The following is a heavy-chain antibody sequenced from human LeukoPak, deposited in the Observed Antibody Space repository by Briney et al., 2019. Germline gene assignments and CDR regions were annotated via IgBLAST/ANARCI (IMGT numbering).Heavy chain of an antibody. Sequence: SETLSLTCTVSGFSISHGYYWGWVRQSPGKGLEWIGSIYHSGSTDYNPSLKSRVTMSVDTSKNQFSLKLSSVTAADTAVYYCARKDPGYSGYSDFDYWGQGTLVTVSS. CDR3: ARKDPGYSGYSDFDY. D-gene: IGHD5-12*01. J-gene: IGHJ4*02. V-gene: IGHV4-38-2*02. CDR1: GFSISHGYY. CDR2: IYHSGST.